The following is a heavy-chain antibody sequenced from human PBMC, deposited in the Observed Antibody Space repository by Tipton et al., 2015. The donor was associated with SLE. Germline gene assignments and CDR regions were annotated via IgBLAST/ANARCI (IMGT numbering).Heavy chain of an antibody. CDR1: GFTFSDYG. Sequence: SLRLSCAASGFTFSDYGMHWVRQAPGKGLEWVAVISYDGNTRFHADSVKGRFTISRDNSDNTLSLQMNSLRADDTAVYYCARDKGSSSSGDYLDYGGQGTLVTVST. V-gene: IGHV3-30*03. CDR2: ISYDGNTR. J-gene: IGHJ4*02. D-gene: IGHD6-6*01. CDR3: ARDKGSSSSGDYLDY.